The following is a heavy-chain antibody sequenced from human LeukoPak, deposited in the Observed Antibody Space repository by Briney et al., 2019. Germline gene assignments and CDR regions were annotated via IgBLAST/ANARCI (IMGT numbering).Heavy chain of an antibody. D-gene: IGHD3-16*02. CDR2: IYYSGNT. V-gene: IGHV4-59*01. CDR3: ARDQGIRGRLGELSPSDY. Sequence: PSETLSLTCTVSGGYISSYYWSWIWQPPGKGLEWIGYIYYSGNTNYNPSLKSRVTISVDTSKNQFSLKLSSVTAADTAVYYCARDQGIRGRLGELSPSDYWGQGTLVTVSS. CDR1: GGYISSYY. J-gene: IGHJ4*02.